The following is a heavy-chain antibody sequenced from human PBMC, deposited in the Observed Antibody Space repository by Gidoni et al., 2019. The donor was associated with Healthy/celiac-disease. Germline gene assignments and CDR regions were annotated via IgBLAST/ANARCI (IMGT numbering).Heavy chain of an antibody. V-gene: IGHV2-26*01. Sequence: QVTLKESGPVLVKPTETLTLTCTVSGFSLSNARMGVSWIRQPPGTALEWLSHIFSNDEKSYSTSLKSRLTISKDTSKSQVVLTMTNMDPVDTATYYCARIPSGLWISGSHYFDYWGQGTLVTVSS. CDR3: ARIPSGLWISGSHYFDY. CDR1: GFSLSNARMG. D-gene: IGHD3-10*01. J-gene: IGHJ4*02. CDR2: IFSNDEK.